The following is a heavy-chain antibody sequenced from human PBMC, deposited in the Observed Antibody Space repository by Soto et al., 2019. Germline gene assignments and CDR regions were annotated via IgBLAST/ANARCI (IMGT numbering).Heavy chain of an antibody. D-gene: IGHD2-2*01. Sequence: GASVKVSCKASGGTFSSYTISWVRQAPGQGLEWMGRIIPILGIANYAQKFQGRVTITADKSTSTAYMELSSLRSEDTAVYYCARSLPPRNTYCSSTSCHENQFAYWGQGTLVTVSS. CDR1: GGTFSSYT. CDR3: ARSLPPRNTYCSSTSCHENQFAY. CDR2: IIPILGIA. V-gene: IGHV1-69*02. J-gene: IGHJ4*02.